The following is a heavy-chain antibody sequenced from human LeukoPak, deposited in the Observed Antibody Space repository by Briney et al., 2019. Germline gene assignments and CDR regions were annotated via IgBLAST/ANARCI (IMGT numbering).Heavy chain of an antibody. CDR3: AKDSYDSSGYPLHFDY. CDR2: ISGSGGST. J-gene: IGHJ4*02. Sequence: GGSLRLSCAASGFTFSSYAMSWVRQAPGKGLEWVSSISGSGGSTFYADSVKGRFTISRDKTKNTLYLQMNSLRAEDTAVYYCAKDSYDSSGYPLHFDYWGQGTLVTVSS. CDR1: GFTFSSYA. V-gene: IGHV3-23*01. D-gene: IGHD3-22*01.